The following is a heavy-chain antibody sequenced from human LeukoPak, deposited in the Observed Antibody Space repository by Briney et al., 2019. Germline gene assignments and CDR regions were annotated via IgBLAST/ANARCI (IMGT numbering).Heavy chain of an antibody. CDR3: ARGYLYYYDVSGYPFDY. J-gene: IGHJ4*02. D-gene: IGHD3-22*01. V-gene: IGHV1-2*02. CDR1: GYTFTDYY. Sequence: ASVKVSCKASGYTFTDYYMHWVRQAPGQGLEWMGWINRNSGGTNYAQKFQGRVTMTRDTSISTAYMELRRLRSDDTAVYYCARGYLYYYDVSGYPFDYWGQGTLVTVSS. CDR2: INRNSGGT.